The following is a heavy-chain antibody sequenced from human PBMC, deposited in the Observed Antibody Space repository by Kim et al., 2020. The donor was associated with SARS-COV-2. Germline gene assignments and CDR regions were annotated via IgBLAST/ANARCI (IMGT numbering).Heavy chain of an antibody. V-gene: IGHV3-11*01. Sequence: DSVKGRFTISRDNAKRSLYLQMNSLRPEDTAVYYCARDSSGWYWNWFDPWGQGILVTVSS. J-gene: IGHJ5*02. D-gene: IGHD6-19*01. CDR3: ARDSSGWYWNWFDP.